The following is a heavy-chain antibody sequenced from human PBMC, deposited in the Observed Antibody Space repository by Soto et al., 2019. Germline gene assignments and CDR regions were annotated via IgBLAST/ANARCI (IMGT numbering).Heavy chain of an antibody. Sequence: QVQLVESGGGVVQPGRSLRLSCAASGFTFSSYGMHWVRQAPGKGLEWVAVIWYDGSNKYYADSVKGRFTISRDNSKNPLYLQMNSLRAEDTAVYYCARDVVVPYFDYWGQGTLVTVSS. CDR2: IWYDGSNK. V-gene: IGHV3-33*01. J-gene: IGHJ4*02. D-gene: IGHD2-21*01. CDR3: ARDVVVPYFDY. CDR1: GFTFSSYG.